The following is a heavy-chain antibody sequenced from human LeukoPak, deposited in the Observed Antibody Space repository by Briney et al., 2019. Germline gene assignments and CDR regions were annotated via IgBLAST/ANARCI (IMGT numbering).Heavy chain of an antibody. Sequence: SETLSLTCTVSGGSISSSGYYWGWIRQPPGKGLEWIGSIYYSGSTYYNPSPKSRVTISVDTSKNQFSLKLSSVTAADTAVYYCARDSPYYYGSGSATYYMDVWGKGTTVTISS. V-gene: IGHV4-39*02. D-gene: IGHD3-10*01. CDR1: GGSISSSGYY. CDR3: ARDSPYYYGSGSATYYMDV. J-gene: IGHJ6*03. CDR2: IYYSGST.